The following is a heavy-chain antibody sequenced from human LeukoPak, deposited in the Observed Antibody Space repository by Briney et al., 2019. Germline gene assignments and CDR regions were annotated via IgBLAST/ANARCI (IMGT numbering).Heavy chain of an antibody. Sequence: GGSLRLSCAASGFTFSSYGMHWVRQAPGKGLEWVAFIRYDGTNKYYADSVRGRFTISRDNSKSTLSLQMNSLRVEDTAIYYCATYRQVLLPFESWGQGTLVTVSS. CDR1: GFTFSSYG. CDR3: ATYRQVLLPFES. V-gene: IGHV3-30*02. D-gene: IGHD2-8*02. J-gene: IGHJ4*02. CDR2: IRYDGTNK.